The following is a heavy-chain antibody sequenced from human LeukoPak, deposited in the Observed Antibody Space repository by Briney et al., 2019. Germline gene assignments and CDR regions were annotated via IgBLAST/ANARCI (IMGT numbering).Heavy chain of an antibody. V-gene: IGHV4-4*07. CDR3: ARVPYYYDSSSPRVFDY. J-gene: IGHJ4*02. D-gene: IGHD3-22*01. CDR2: MYTSGST. CDR1: GGSISSYY. Sequence: SESLSLTCTVSGGSISSYYWSWIRQPAGKGLEWIGRMYTSGSTNYNPSLKSRVTMSVDTSKNQFSLKLSSVTAADTAVYHCARVPYYYDSSSPRVFDYWGQGTLVTVSS.